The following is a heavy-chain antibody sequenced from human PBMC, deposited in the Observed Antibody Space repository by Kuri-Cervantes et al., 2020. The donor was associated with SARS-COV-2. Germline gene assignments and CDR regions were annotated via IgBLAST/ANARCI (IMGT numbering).Heavy chain of an antibody. CDR1: GFSFSNYW. D-gene: IGHD2-15*01. CDR2: INSDGRTT. CDR3: AKDINCSGGSCNYYYGMDV. J-gene: IGHJ6*02. Sequence: GGSLRLSCAVSGFSFSNYWMHWVRQAPGKGLVWVARINSDGRTTSYADAVEGRFTISRDNAKNSLYLQMNSLRAEDTALYYCAKDINCSGGSCNYYYGMDVWGQGTTVTVSS. V-gene: IGHV3-74*01.